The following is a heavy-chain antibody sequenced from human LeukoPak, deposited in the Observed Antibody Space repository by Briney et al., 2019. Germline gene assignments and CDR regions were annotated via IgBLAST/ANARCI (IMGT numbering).Heavy chain of an antibody. D-gene: IGHD6-6*01. CDR2: ISSSSSYI. V-gene: IGHV3-21*04. J-gene: IGHJ4*02. CDR1: GFTFSSYS. CDR3: AKEPCITGRLNYFDY. Sequence: GGSLRLSCAASGFTFSSYSMNWVRQAPGKGLEWVSSISSSSSYIYYAVSVKGRFTISRDNSKNTLSLQMNSLTAEDTSVYYCAKEPCITGRLNYFDYWGQGTLVTVSS.